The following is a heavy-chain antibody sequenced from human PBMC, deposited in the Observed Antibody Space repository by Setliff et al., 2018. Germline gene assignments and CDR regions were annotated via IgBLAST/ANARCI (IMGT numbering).Heavy chain of an antibody. Sequence: GGSLRFSCEASGFTFTSYWMSWVRQAPGKGLEWVANIKQDGSEKYYVDSVKGRFAISRDNAKNSLYLQMNSLRAEDTAMYYCARDATYYDFWSDYSPDAFDIWGQGTMVTVPS. CDR1: GFTFTSYW. J-gene: IGHJ3*02. CDR2: IKQDGSEK. CDR3: ARDATYYDFWSDYSPDAFDI. D-gene: IGHD3-3*01. V-gene: IGHV3-7*01.